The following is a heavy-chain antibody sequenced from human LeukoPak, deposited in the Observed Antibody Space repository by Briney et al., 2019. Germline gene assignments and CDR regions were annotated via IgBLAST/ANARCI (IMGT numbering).Heavy chain of an antibody. J-gene: IGHJ4*02. D-gene: IGHD2-15*01. CDR2: IKSKTDGGTT. CDR1: GFTFSNAW. Sequence: GGSLRLSWAASGFTFSNAWISWVRQAPGKGLEWVGRIKSKTDGGTTDHAAPVKGRFTISRDDSKNTLYLQMNTLKTEDTAVYYCSTGAATGFDYWGQGTLVTVSS. V-gene: IGHV3-15*01. CDR3: STGAATGFDY.